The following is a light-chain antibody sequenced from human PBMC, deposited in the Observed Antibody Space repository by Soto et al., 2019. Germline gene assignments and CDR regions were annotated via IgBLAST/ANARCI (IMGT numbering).Light chain of an antibody. J-gene: IGKJ1*01. CDR3: QQYGSSGWT. CDR1: QSVSSSY. V-gene: IGKV3-20*01. Sequence: EIVLTQSPGTLSLSPGERATLSCRASQSVSSSYLAWYQQKPGQAPRLLIYGASSRATGIPDRFSGSGSGTDITLTISRLEPEDFAVYSCQQYGSSGWTFGQGTKVEIK. CDR2: GAS.